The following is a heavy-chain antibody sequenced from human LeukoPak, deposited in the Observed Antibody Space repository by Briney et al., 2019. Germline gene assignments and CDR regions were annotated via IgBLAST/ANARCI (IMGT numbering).Heavy chain of an antibody. CDR3: ARRYFDWPPNYYYYMDV. CDR2: ISSSSSYI. CDR1: GFTFITYS. Sequence: GGSLRLSCAASGFTFITYSMNWVRQAPGKGLEWVSSISSSSSYIYYADSVKGRFTISRDNAKNSLYLQMNSLRAEDTAVYYCARRYFDWPPNYYYYMDVWGKGTTVTVSS. V-gene: IGHV3-21*01. D-gene: IGHD3-9*01. J-gene: IGHJ6*03.